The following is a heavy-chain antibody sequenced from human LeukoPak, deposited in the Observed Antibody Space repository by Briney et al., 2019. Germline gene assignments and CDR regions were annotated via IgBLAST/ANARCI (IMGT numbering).Heavy chain of an antibody. J-gene: IGHJ4*02. CDR3: AKDSGPGSFYPTGDEY. CDR2: ISDSGGGT. D-gene: IGHD3-10*01. Sequence: PGGSLRLSCAASGFTFGNYAMTWVRQAPEKGLKWVSSISDSGGGTHYEDSVKGRFTISRDNSKNTLYLQMNSLRAEDTAVYYCAKDSGPGSFYPTGDEYWGQGILVTVSS. CDR1: GFTFGNYA. V-gene: IGHV3-23*01.